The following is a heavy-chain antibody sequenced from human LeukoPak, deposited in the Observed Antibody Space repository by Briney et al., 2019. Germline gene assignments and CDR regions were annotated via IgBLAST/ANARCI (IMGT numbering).Heavy chain of an antibody. D-gene: IGHD3-3*01. CDR2: ISAYNGNT. Sequence: ASVKVSCKASGYTFTSYGISWVRQAPGQGLEWVGWISAYNGNTNYTQKLQGRVTMTTDTSTSTAYMELRSLRSDDTAVYYCARDRDSITIFGVVTYNWFDPWGQGTLVTVSS. CDR1: GYTFTSYG. CDR3: ARDRDSITIFGVVTYNWFDP. V-gene: IGHV1-18*01. J-gene: IGHJ5*02.